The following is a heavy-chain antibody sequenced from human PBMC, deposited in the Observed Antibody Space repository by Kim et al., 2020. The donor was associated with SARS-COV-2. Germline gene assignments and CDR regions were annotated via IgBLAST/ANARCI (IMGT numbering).Heavy chain of an antibody. J-gene: IGHJ4*02. CDR1: GFTFSSYA. V-gene: IGHV3-23*01. Sequence: GGSLRLSCAASGFTFSSYAMSWVRQAPGKGLEWVSAISGSGGSKYYADSVKGRFTISRDNSKNTLYLQMNSLRAEDTAVYYCAKSAVVRWLQLVAELDYWGQGTLVTVSS. CDR3: AKSAVVRWLQLVAELDY. CDR2: ISGSGGSK. D-gene: IGHD5-12*01.